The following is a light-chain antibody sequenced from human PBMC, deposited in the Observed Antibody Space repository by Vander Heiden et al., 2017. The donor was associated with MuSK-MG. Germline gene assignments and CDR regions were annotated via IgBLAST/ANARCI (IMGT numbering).Light chain of an antibody. CDR1: QDISNY. V-gene: IGKV1-33*01. J-gene: IGKJ4*01. CDR3: QQDDNPLT. CDR2: DAS. Sequence: DIQMTQSPSSLSASVGDRVTITCQASQDISNYLNWYQQKPGKAPKLLIYDASNLETGVPSRFSGSGSGTDFTFTISSLQPEDIATYYCQQDDNPLTFGGGTKVEIK.